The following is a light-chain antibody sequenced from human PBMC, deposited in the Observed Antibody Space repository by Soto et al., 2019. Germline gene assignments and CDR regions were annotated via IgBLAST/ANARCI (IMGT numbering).Light chain of an antibody. CDR3: QHRSNWPS. V-gene: IGKV3-11*01. CDR1: QGVSSY. J-gene: IGKJ3*01. Sequence: EIVLTQSPTLSLSPGERATLSCRASQGVSSYLAWYQQKPGQAPRLLIYDASNRATGIPARFSGSGSGTDFTLTISSLEPEDFAVYYCQHRSNWPSFGPGTKVDIK. CDR2: DAS.